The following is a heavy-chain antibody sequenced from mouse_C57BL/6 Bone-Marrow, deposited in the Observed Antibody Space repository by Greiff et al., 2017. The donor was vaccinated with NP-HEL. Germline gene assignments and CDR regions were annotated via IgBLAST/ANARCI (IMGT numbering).Heavy chain of an antibody. D-gene: IGHD1-2*01. CDR3: ATFATADY. CDR1: GYTFTSYW. J-gene: IGHJ2*01. V-gene: IGHV1-64*01. CDR2: IHPNSGST. Sequence: SGAELVKPGASVKLSCKASGYTFTSYWMHWVKQRPGQGLEWIGMIHPNSGSTNYNEKFKSKATLTVDKSSSTAYMQLSSLTSEDSAVYYCATFATADYWGQGTTLTVSS.